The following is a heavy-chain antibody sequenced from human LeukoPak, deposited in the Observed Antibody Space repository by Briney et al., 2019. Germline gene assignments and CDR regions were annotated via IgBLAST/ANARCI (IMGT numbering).Heavy chain of an antibody. Sequence: GGSLRLSCAASGFTFSDYAMSWFRQAPGKGLEWVALIRGTPYGGTTEYAASMKGRFTISRDDSKSIAYLQMNSLKTEDTAVYYCTRAGKPPYFDYWGQGTLVIVSS. CDR2: IRGTPYGGTT. V-gene: IGHV3-49*03. J-gene: IGHJ4*02. CDR1: GFTFSDYA. CDR3: TRAGKPPYFDY.